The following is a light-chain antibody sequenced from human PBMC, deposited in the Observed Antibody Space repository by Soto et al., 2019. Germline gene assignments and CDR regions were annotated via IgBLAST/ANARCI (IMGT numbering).Light chain of an antibody. CDR2: DAS. Sequence: DIKMTQSPATLSASVGDRVTLACRASQSISSWLAWYQQKPGKAPKLLIYDASSLESVVPSRFSGSGAGTEFTLTISSLQPDDFATYYCQQYNSYPWTFGQGTKVDIK. CDR1: QSISSW. J-gene: IGKJ1*01. V-gene: IGKV1-5*01. CDR3: QQYNSYPWT.